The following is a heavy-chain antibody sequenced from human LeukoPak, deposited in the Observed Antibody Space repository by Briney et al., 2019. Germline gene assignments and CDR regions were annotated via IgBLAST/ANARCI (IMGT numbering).Heavy chain of an antibody. CDR3: ARDAQRGFDYSNSLEY. CDR2: IWSDATEK. Sequence: PGGSLRLSCAASGFTYSHSGMHWVRQAPGKGLEWVAVIWSDATEKYYGDAVKGRFTISRDNSRNTLYLQMNSLRVEDTAVYYCARDAQRGFDYSNSLEYWGQGTLVTVSS. D-gene: IGHD4-11*01. J-gene: IGHJ4*02. CDR1: GFTYSHSG. V-gene: IGHV3-33*08.